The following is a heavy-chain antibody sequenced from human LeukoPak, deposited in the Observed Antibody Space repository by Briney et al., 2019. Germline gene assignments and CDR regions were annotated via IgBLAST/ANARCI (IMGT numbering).Heavy chain of an antibody. CDR2: IQYDGSNK. D-gene: IGHD3-3*01. Sequence: GGSLRLSCAASGFTFSSYGMHWVRQAPGKGLEWVAFIQYDGSNKYYADSVKGRFTISRDNSKNTLYLQMNSLRAEDTAVYYCAKDDSIDYWGQGTLVTVSS. J-gene: IGHJ4*02. V-gene: IGHV3-30*02. CDR3: AKDDSIDY. CDR1: GFTFSSYG.